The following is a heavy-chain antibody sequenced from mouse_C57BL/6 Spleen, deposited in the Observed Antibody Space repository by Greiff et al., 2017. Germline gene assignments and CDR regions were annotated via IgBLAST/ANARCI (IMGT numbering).Heavy chain of an antibody. D-gene: IGHD1-1*01. CDR3: ARKDYYGSSPWYFDV. CDR2: IDPSDSYT. Sequence: QVQLQQPGAELVMPGASVKLSCKASGYTFTSYWMHWVKQRPGQGLEWIGEIDPSDSYTNYNQKFKGQSTLTVDKSSSTAYMQLSSLTSEDSAVYYCARKDYYGSSPWYFDVWGTGTTVTVSS. CDR1: GYTFTSYW. J-gene: IGHJ1*03. V-gene: IGHV1-69*01.